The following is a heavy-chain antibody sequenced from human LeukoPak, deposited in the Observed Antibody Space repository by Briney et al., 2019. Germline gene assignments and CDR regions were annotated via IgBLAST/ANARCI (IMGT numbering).Heavy chain of an antibody. D-gene: IGHD2-2*02. CDR3: ARFPRRYCSSTSCYIFDY. V-gene: IGHV1-2*02. CDR2: INPNSGGT. J-gene: IGHJ4*02. CDR1: RYTFTGYY. Sequence: GASVKVSCKASRYTFTGYYMHWVRQAPGQGVEWMGWINPNSGGTNYAQKFQGRVTMTRDTSISTAYMELSRLRSDDTAVYYCARFPRRYCSSTSCYIFDYWGQGTLVTVSS.